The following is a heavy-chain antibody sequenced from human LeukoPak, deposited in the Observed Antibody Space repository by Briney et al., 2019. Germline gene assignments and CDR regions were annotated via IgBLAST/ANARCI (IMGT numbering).Heavy chain of an antibody. CDR3: TRESGAFSPFGF. CDR1: GGSITTTNW. CDR2: VHLNGAT. V-gene: IGHV4-4*02. Sequence: SGTLSLTCAVSGGSITTTNWWSWVRQPPGKGLEWIGEVHLNGATNYNPSLESRFSMSIDKSNNHLSLEVTSVTAADTAIYYCTRESGAFSPFGFWGQGTLGTVSS. D-gene: IGHD1-26*01. J-gene: IGHJ4*02.